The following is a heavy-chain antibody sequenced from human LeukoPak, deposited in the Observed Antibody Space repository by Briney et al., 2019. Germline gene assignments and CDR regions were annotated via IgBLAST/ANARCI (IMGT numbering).Heavy chain of an antibody. CDR2: IYYSGST. J-gene: IGHJ4*02. CDR1: GGPISSSSYY. D-gene: IGHD3-22*01. Sequence: SETLSLTCTVSGGPISSSSYYWGWIRQPPGKGLEWIGSIYYSGSTYYNPSLKSRVTISVDTSKNQFSLKLSSVTAADTAVYYCARRPYYDSSGYDSWGQGTLVTVSS. CDR3: ARRPYYDSSGYDS. V-gene: IGHV4-39*01.